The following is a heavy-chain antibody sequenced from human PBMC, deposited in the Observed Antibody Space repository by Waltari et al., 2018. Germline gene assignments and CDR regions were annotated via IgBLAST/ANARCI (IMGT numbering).Heavy chain of an antibody. J-gene: IGHJ4*02. CDR2: INTKTGNP. V-gene: IGHV7-4-1*02. CDR3: ARGIQLWGRGSWYFDN. D-gene: IGHD3-16*01. Sequence: QVQLVQSGSELRKPGASVKVSCKASGYLFTNDAITWVRRAPGQGLECMGWINTKTGNPTYAQGFRGLFVFSLDTSVSTASLQISSLKAEDTAVYYCARGIQLWGRGSWYFDNWGQGTLVTVSS. CDR1: GYLFTNDA.